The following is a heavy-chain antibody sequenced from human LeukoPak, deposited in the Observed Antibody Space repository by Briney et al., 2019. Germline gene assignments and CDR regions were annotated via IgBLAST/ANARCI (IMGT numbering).Heavy chain of an antibody. D-gene: IGHD4-23*01. CDR2: IYTSGST. CDR3: ARDGLYDYGGIGDYYYYYMDV. Sequence: TSQTLSLTCTVSGGSISIGSYYWSWIRQPAGKGLEWIGRIYTSGSTNYNPSLKSRVTISVDTSKNQFSLKLSSVTAADTAVYYCARDGLYDYGGIGDYYYYYMDVWGKGTTVTVSS. V-gene: IGHV4-61*02. J-gene: IGHJ6*03. CDR1: GGSISIGSYY.